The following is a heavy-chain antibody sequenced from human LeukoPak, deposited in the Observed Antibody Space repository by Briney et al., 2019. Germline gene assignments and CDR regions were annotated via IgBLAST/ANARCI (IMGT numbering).Heavy chain of an antibody. V-gene: IGHV3-7*01. CDR2: IKQDGSEK. J-gene: IGHJ5*02. D-gene: IGHD3-22*01. CDR3: ARAMHYDSSGYYANWFDP. Sequence: QTGGSLRLSCAASGFTFSSYWMSWVRQAPGKGLEWVANIKQDGSEKYYVDSVKGRFTISRDNAKNSLYLQMNSLRAEDTAVYYCARAMHYDSSGYYANWFDPWGQGTLVTVSS. CDR1: GFTFSSYW.